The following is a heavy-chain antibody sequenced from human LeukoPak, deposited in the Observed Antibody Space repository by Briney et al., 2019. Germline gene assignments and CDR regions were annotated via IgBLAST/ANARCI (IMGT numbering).Heavy chain of an antibody. CDR2: INHRGSP. D-gene: IGHD1-14*01. J-gene: IGHJ4*02. CDR3: ARGRGLTGGGDY. Sequence: SETLSLTCAVYSDSFIGYYWSWIRQPPGKGLEWIEEINHRGSPNYNPSLKSRVAISVDTSKNQVSLKLSSVTAADTAVYYCARGRGLTGGGDYWGQGTLVTVSS. CDR1: SDSFIGYY. V-gene: IGHV4-34*01.